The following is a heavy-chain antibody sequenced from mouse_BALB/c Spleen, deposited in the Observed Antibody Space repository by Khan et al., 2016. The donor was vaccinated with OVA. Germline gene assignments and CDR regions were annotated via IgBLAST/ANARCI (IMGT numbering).Heavy chain of an antibody. CDR3: ARGGSSYDSHDGGAMDY. Sequence: QIQLVQSGPELKKPGETVRISCKASGYTFTTAGIPWVQKMPGKGLKWIGWINTHSGVPKYAEDFKGRFAFSLEISVNTAYLQMTNLKNEDTATYFCARGGSSYDSHDGGAMDYWGQGTSVTVSS. CDR2: INTHSGVP. CDR1: GYTFTTAG. V-gene: IGHV9-4*02. D-gene: IGHD2-12*01. J-gene: IGHJ4*01.